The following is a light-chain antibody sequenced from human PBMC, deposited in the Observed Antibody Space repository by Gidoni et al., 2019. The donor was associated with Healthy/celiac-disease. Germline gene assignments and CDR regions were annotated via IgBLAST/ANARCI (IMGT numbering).Light chain of an antibody. CDR3: QQYDNLPLFT. CDR1: QDISKY. V-gene: IGKV1-33*01. J-gene: IGKJ3*01. CDR2: DAS. Sequence: DLQMTQSPSSLSASVGDRVTITFQASQDISKYLNWYQQKPGKAPKLLIYDASNLETGVPSRFSGSGSGTDLTFTISRLQPEDIATYYCQQYDNLPLFTFGPGTKVEIK.